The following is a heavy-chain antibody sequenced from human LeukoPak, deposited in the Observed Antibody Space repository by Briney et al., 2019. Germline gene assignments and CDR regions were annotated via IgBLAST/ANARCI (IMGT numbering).Heavy chain of an antibody. J-gene: IGHJ6*03. CDR3: AGLVVPAAIKEYYYFYMDV. Sequence: PGGSLRLSCAASGFTVSSNYMSWVRQAPGKGLEWVSVIYSGGSTYYADSVKGRFTISRDNSKNTLYRQMNSLRAEDTAVYYCAGLVVPAAIKEYYYFYMDVWGKGTTVTVSS. V-gene: IGHV3-53*01. CDR1: GFTVSSNY. CDR2: IYSGGST. D-gene: IGHD2-2*02.